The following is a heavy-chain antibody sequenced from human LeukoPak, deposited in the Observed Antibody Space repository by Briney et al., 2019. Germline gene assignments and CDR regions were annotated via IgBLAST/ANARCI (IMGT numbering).Heavy chain of an antibody. CDR3: VIGVGWQPDY. CDR2: IYKIATT. J-gene: IGHJ4*02. V-gene: IGHV4-59*02. Sequence: SETLSLTCTVFGDSVTGYYLNWVRQPPGKGLEWIGHIYKIATTNYNPSLRRRLTISTDTSKNQFSLKLRSVTAADTAVYYCVIGVGWQPDYWGQGALVTVSS. CDR1: GDSVTGYY. D-gene: IGHD2-15*01.